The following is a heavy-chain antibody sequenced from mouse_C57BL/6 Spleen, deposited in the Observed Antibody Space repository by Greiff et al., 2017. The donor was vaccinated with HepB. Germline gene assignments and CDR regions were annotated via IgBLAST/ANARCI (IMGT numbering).Heavy chain of an antibody. Sequence: VKLMESGGGLVKPGGSLKLSCAASGFTFSDYGMHWVRQAPEKGLEWVAYISSGSSTIYYADTVKGRFTISRDNAKNTLFLQMTSLRSEDTAMYYCARQETGTFAYWGQGTLVTVSA. CDR1: GFTFSDYG. D-gene: IGHD4-1*01. CDR2: ISSGSSTI. J-gene: IGHJ3*01. V-gene: IGHV5-17*01. CDR3: ARQETGTFAY.